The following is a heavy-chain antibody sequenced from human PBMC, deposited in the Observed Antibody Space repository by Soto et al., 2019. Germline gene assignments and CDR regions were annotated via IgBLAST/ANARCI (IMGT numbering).Heavy chain of an antibody. CDR2: INGYGSLT. CDR1: GFAFSYYW. D-gene: IGHD6-13*01. CDR3: GRAVLDAAADH. V-gene: IGHV3-74*01. Sequence: EVQLVESGGGLVQPGGSLRLSCEASGFAFSYYWLHWVRRGPGKGLQWVSRINGYGSLTDYADSVKGGFSISRDNAKNTVYLHLTTLRAEDTAVYYCGRAVLDAAADHWGQGTLVTVSS. J-gene: IGHJ4*02.